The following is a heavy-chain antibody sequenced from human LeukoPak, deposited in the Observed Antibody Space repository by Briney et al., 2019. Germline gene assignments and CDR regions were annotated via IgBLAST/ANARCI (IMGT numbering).Heavy chain of an antibody. J-gene: IGHJ4*02. Sequence: GRSLRLSCAASGFTFSSYAMHWVRQAPGKGLEWVAVISYDGSNKYYADSVKGRFTISRDNSKNTLYRQMNSLRAEDTAVYYCASPEFNYYDSSGYTGAFDYWGQGTLVTVSS. CDR1: GFTFSSYA. D-gene: IGHD3-22*01. CDR2: ISYDGSNK. V-gene: IGHV3-30-3*01. CDR3: ASPEFNYYDSSGYTGAFDY.